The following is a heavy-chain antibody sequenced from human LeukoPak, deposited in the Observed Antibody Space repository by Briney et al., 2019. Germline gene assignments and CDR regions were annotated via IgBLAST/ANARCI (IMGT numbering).Heavy chain of an antibody. J-gene: IGHJ5*02. Sequence: ASVKVSCKASGYTFTSYAMHWVRQAPGQRLAWMGWINAGNGNTKYSQKFQGRVTITRDTSASTAYMELSSPRSEDTAVYYCARDGDLLWFGELSSSNWFDPWGQGTLVTVSS. CDR2: INAGNGNT. CDR1: GYTFTSYA. CDR3: ARDGDLLWFGELSSSNWFDP. V-gene: IGHV1-3*01. D-gene: IGHD3-10*01.